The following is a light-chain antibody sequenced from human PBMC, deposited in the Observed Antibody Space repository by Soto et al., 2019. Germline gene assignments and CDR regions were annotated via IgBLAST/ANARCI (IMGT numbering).Light chain of an antibody. CDR3: GSYTRAATYV. J-gene: IGLJ1*01. CDR1: SSDVGAYNY. V-gene: IGLV2-14*03. CDR2: DVS. Sequence: QSALTQPASMSGSPGQSITISCTGSSSDVGAYNYDSWYQQYRPGEAPKLIIYDVSHRPAGVSTRFSGSKSGNTASLTIFGLQTEEEADYYCGSYTRAATYVFGTGTKVTVL.